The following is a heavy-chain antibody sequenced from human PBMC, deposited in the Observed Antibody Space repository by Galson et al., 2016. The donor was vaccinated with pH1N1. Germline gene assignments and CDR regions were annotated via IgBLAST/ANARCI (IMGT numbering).Heavy chain of an antibody. V-gene: IGHV3-7*01. J-gene: IGHJ4*02. CDR3: ARGFRDSSGYYFSDY. CDR2: IKQDGSEK. Sequence: SLRLSCAASGFTFSSYWMSWVRQAPGKGLEWVANIKQDGSEKYYVGSLKGRFTISRDNAKNSLYLQMNSLRAEDTAVYYCARGFRDSSGYYFSDYWGQGTLVTVSS. D-gene: IGHD3-22*01. CDR1: GFTFSSYW.